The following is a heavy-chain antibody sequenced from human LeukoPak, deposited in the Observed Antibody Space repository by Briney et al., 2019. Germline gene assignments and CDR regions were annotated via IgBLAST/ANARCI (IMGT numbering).Heavy chain of an antibody. CDR2: IYYSGST. Sequence: SETLSLTRTVSGGSISSYYWSWIRQPPGKGLEWIGCIYYSGSTNYNPSPKSRVTISVDTSKNQFSLKLSSVTAADTAVYYCARAASGWYQVLSYFDYWGQGTLVTVSS. CDR3: ARAASGWYQVLSYFDY. J-gene: IGHJ4*02. D-gene: IGHD6-19*01. CDR1: GGSISSYY. V-gene: IGHV4-59*01.